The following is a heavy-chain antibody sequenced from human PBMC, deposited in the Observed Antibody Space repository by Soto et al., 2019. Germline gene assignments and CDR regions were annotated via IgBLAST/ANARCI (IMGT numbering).Heavy chain of an antibody. J-gene: IGHJ4*02. CDR1: GFTFSSYD. D-gene: IGHD1-26*01. CDR2: IGTAGDT. Sequence: GGSLRLSCAASGFTFSSYDMHWVRQATGKGLEWVSAIGTAGDTYYPGSVKGRFTISRENAKNSLYLQMNSLRAGDTAVYYCARVAPGSYAFDYWGQGXLVTVSS. CDR3: ARVAPGSYAFDY. V-gene: IGHV3-13*01.